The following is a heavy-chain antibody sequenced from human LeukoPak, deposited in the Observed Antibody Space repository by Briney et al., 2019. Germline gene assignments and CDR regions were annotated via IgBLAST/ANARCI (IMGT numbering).Heavy chain of an antibody. CDR3: ARESGSSWFPYYFDY. CDR2: ISSSSSTI. Sequence: GGSLRLSCAASGFTFSSYWMNWVRQAPGKGLEWVSYISSSSSTIYYADSVKGRFTISRDNAKNSLYLQMNSLRDEDTAVYYCARESGSSWFPYYFDYWGQGTLVTVSS. D-gene: IGHD6-13*01. V-gene: IGHV3-48*02. CDR1: GFTFSSYW. J-gene: IGHJ4*02.